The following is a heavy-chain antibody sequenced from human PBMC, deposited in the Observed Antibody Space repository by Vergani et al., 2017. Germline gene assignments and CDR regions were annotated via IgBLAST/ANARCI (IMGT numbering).Heavy chain of an antibody. D-gene: IGHD5-12*01. CDR2: ISGSGGST. CDR1: GFTFSSYA. J-gene: IGHJ6*02. V-gene: IGHV3-23*01. CDR3: AKANPRNSGYDYLYFYHAMHV. Sequence: EVQLLESGGGLVQPGGSLRLSCAASGFTFSSYAMNWVRQAPGKGLEWVSGISGSGGSTYYAGSVKGRFTISRDSSKNTLYLQMNSLSAGDTAVYYCAKANPRNSGYDYLYFYHAMHVWGQGTTVTVSS.